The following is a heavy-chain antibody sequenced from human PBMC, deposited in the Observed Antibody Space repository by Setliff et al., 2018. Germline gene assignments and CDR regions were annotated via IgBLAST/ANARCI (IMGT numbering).Heavy chain of an antibody. CDR1: GGTFSSYA. D-gene: IGHD6-19*01. Sequence: ASVKVSCKASGGTFSSYAISWVRQAPGQGLEWMGGIIPILGIANYAQKFQGRVTITADKSTSTAYMELSSLRSEDTAVYYCARDEAVAGDYWGQGKLVTVSS. V-gene: IGHV1-69*10. CDR2: IIPILGIA. CDR3: ARDEAVAGDY. J-gene: IGHJ4*02.